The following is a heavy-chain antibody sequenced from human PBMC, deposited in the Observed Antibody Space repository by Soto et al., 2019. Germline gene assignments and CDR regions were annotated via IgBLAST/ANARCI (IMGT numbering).Heavy chain of an antibody. J-gene: IGHJ3*02. CDR3: ARESPSYDILTGYHHDAFDI. Sequence: SETLSLTCAVYGGSFSGYYWSWIRQPPGKGLEWIGEINHSGSTNYNPSLKSRVTISVDTSKNQFSLKLSSVTAADTAVYYCARESPSYDILTGYHHDAFDIWGQGTMVTVSS. CDR1: GGSFSGYY. CDR2: INHSGST. V-gene: IGHV4-34*01. D-gene: IGHD3-9*01.